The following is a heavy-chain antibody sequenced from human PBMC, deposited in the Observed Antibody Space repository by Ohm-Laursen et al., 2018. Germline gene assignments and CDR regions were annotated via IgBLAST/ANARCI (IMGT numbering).Heavy chain of an antibody. D-gene: IGHD3-22*01. Sequence: SDTLSLTCTVSGGSISGYYWSWIRQPTGKGLEWIGRIQSSGSTNYNPSLKSRVTMSVDTSKNQFSLKLSSVTAADTAVYYCARVLARYYDSSGYGYWGQGTLVTVSS. CDR2: IQSSGST. CDR1: GGSISGYY. CDR3: ARVLARYYDSSGYGY. V-gene: IGHV4-4*07. J-gene: IGHJ4*02.